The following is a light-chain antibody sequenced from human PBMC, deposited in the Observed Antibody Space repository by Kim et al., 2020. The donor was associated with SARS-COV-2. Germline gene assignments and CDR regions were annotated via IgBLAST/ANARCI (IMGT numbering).Light chain of an antibody. CDR1: QTIPGTY. V-gene: IGKV3-20*01. J-gene: IGKJ2*01. Sequence: SPGERATLSCWASQTIPGTYLTWYQQKVGHPPRLLIYGASNRAPGVPYRFSGSGSGTDFTLTITRLEPEDFAVYYCQHFGDSLYTFGQGTKVDIK. CDR2: GAS. CDR3: QHFGDSLYT.